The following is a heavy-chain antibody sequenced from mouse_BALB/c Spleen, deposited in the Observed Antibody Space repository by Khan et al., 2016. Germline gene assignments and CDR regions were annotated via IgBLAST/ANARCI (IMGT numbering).Heavy chain of an antibody. V-gene: IGHV2-2*02. D-gene: IGHD2-1*01. Sequence: QVQLKQSGPGLVQPSQSLSITCTVSGFSLTSYAVHWVRQSPGKGLEWLAVIWCGGSTDYNAAFISRLSISKDNSKSQVFFKMISLQANDTAIYYCARTGYYGIYDAMDYWGQGTSVTVSS. CDR3: ARTGYYGIYDAMDY. J-gene: IGHJ4*01. CDR1: GFSLTSYA. CDR2: IWCGGST.